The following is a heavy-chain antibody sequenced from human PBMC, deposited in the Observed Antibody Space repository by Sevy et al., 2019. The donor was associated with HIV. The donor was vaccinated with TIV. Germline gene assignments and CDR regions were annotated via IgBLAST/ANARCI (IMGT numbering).Heavy chain of an antibody. J-gene: IGHJ6*01. D-gene: IGHD3-16*01. Sequence: GRSLRLSCAASGFTFHDYAMHWVRQAPGQGLEWVSGISWNSGSIGYADSVKGRFTISRDNAKNSLYLQMNSLKIEDMALYYCAKDTLPLTTFRSGMDVWGQGTTVTVSS. CDR3: AKDTLPLTTFRSGMDV. V-gene: IGHV3-9*03. CDR2: ISWNSGSI. CDR1: GFTFHDYA.